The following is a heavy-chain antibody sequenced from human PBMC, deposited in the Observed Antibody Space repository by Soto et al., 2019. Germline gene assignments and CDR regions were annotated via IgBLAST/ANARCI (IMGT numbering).Heavy chain of an antibody. CDR1: GGTFSSYA. D-gene: IGHD1-1*01. CDR3: ASGCGTTGTTISLDYYGMDV. V-gene: IGHV1-69*14. Sequence: QVQLVQSGAEVKKPGSSVKVSCKASGGTFSSYAISWVRQAPGQGLEWMGGIIPIFGIANYAQKFQGRVTITADKSTSTAYMELSSLRSEDTAVYYCASGCGTTGTTISLDYYGMDVWGKGTTVTVSS. CDR2: IIPIFGIA. J-gene: IGHJ6*04.